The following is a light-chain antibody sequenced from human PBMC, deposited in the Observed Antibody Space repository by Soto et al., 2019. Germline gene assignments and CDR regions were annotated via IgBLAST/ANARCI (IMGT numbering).Light chain of an antibody. CDR3: QQRSNWPRT. Sequence: EIVLTQSPGTLSLSPGERATLSCRASQSVSSSYLAWYQQKPGQAPRLLIYGAASRANGIPDRFSGSGSGTDFTLTISSLEPEDFVVYYCQQRSNWPRTFGQGTKVDIK. CDR2: GAA. J-gene: IGKJ1*01. V-gene: IGKV3D-20*02. CDR1: QSVSSSY.